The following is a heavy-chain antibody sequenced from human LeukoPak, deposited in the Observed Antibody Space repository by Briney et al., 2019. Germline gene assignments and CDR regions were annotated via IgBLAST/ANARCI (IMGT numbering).Heavy chain of an antibody. J-gene: IGHJ3*02. Sequence: ESRPTLVKPTQTLTLTCTFSGFSLSTSGVGVGWIRQPPGKALEWLALIYWNDDRRYSPSLNNRLTNTKDTSKNQVVLRMTNMDPVDTGTYYCAHMVNTVTTSWGAFDIWGQGTVVTVSS. CDR3: AHMVNTVTTSWGAFDI. CDR2: IYWNDDR. CDR1: GFSLSTSGVG. D-gene: IGHD4-17*01. V-gene: IGHV2-5*01.